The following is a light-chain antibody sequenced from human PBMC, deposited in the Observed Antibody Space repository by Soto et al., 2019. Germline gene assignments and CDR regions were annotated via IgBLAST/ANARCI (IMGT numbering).Light chain of an antibody. CDR2: LEGSGSY. CDR3: EPWDRNPRV. V-gene: IGLV4-60*02. J-gene: IGLJ3*02. CDR1: SGHSNHI. Sequence: QSVLTQSSSASASLGSSVKLTCTLSSGHSNHIIAWHQQQPGQAPRYLMKLEGSGSYSKGSGVPDRFSGSNAGAVRSLTIPNPQFEGEGDYYCEPWDRNPRVFGGGTKLTAL.